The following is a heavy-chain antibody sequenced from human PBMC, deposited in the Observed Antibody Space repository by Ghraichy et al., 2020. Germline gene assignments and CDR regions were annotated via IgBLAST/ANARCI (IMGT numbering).Heavy chain of an antibody. CDR3: ARGDDGSPDS. V-gene: IGHV3-30*03. Sequence: GGSRRLSCKGSGFPFSRYGMHWVRRAPGKGLEWVALRSPDKETKFYADSVRGRFTISRDDSKSTLFLRMNNLHPEDTGMYYCARGDDGSPDSWGPGTLVIVSS. D-gene: IGHD1-26*01. J-gene: IGHJ4*02. CDR2: RSPDKETK. CDR1: GFPFSRYG.